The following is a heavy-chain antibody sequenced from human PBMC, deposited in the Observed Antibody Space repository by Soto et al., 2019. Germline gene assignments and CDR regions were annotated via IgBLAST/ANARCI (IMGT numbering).Heavy chain of an antibody. CDR1: GGSISSGGYY. J-gene: IGHJ5*02. CDR2: IFFSGHT. V-gene: IGHV4-31*03. D-gene: IGHD2-21*01. CDR3: ATDFSYPSRAAVDWYWFDP. Sequence: ASETLSLTCSVSGGSISSGGYYWTWIRQHPGKGLEWIAYIFFSGHTFSNPSFKSSVTFSAATSKNQFSLKLSSVTAGDTAVSYYATDFSYPSRAAVDWYWFDPWGQGTLVTVSS.